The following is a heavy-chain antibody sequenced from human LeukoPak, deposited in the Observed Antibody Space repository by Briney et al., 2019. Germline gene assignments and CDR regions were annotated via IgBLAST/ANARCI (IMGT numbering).Heavy chain of an antibody. J-gene: IGHJ4*02. D-gene: IGHD5-12*01. Sequence: EASVKVSCKASGYTFTGYYMHWVRQAPGQGLEWMGWINPNSGGTNYAQKFQGRVTMTRDTSISTAYMELSRLRSDDTAVYYCARILPRGRGYSGYVVPPGPVNWGQGTLVTVSS. CDR2: INPNSGGT. CDR3: ARILPRGRGYSGYVVPPGPVN. CDR1: GYTFTGYY. V-gene: IGHV1-2*02.